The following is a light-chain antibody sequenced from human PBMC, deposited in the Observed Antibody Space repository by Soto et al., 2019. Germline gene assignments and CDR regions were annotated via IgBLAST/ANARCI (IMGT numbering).Light chain of an antibody. CDR1: QGIGVT. J-gene: IGKJ4*02. Sequence: EIVMTQSPATLSVSPAEGATLSCRASQGIGVTLAWYQQKPGQTPRLLIYDTSIRATGVPARCSVSRSGAEFTLTISSLQSEDFAVYYCQHYVTWPLTFGGGTKVESK. CDR2: DTS. V-gene: IGKV3-15*01. CDR3: QHYVTWPLT.